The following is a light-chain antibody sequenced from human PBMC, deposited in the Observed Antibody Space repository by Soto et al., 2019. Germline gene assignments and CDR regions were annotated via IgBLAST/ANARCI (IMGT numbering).Light chain of an antibody. CDR3: QYRGIWPPGAT. J-gene: IGKJ4*01. CDR1: QSINNY. Sequence: EIVLTQSPVTLSLSPGERATLSCRASQSINNYLAWYQQKPGQPPRLLIYDASNRATAIPVRFSGSGSGTDFTLTLSSLEPEDYAVYYCQYRGIWPPGATFGGGTKVEIK. V-gene: IGKV3-11*01. CDR2: DAS.